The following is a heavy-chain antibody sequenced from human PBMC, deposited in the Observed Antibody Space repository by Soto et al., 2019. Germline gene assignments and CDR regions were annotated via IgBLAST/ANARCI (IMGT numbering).Heavy chain of an antibody. V-gene: IGHV4-31*03. J-gene: IGHJ4*02. CDR1: GGSISSGGYY. D-gene: IGHD5-18*01. CDR2: IYYSGST. CDR3: ARGCPVDTAMGLGYYFDY. Sequence: QVQLQESGPGLVKPSQTLSLTCTVSGGSISSGGYYWSWIRQHPGKGLEWIGYIYYSGSTYYNPSLKSRVTISVDTSKNQFSLKLSSVTAADTAVYYCARGCPVDTAMGLGYYFDYWGQGTLVTVSS.